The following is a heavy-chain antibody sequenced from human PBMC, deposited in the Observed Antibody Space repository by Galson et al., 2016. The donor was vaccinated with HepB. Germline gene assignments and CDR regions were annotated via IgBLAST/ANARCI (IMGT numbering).Heavy chain of an antibody. CDR3: ARVRGWYLVYYSYGMDV. D-gene: IGHD6-19*01. CDR2: ISAYNGNT. CDR1: GYTFTSYG. J-gene: IGHJ6*02. V-gene: IGHV1-18*01. Sequence: SVKVSCKASGYTFTSYGISWVRQAPGQGLEWMGWISAYNGNTNYAQKLQGRVTMTTDKSTSTAYMELRSLRSDDTAVYYCARVRGWYLVYYSYGMDVWGQGTTVTVSS.